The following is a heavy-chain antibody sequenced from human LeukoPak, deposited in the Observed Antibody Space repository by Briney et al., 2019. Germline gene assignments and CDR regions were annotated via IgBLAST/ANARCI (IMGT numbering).Heavy chain of an antibody. J-gene: IGHJ4*02. D-gene: IGHD1-1*01. Sequence: GGSLRHSCAAPGFTFNSYAMNWVRQAPGKDLEWGSYISQRSTYTSCADSLKGRFTISRDNAKKSLYLQMSSLRAEDTAVYYCARGEIGGGTFDYWGQGTLVTVSS. CDR1: GFTFNSYA. V-gene: IGHV3-21*01. CDR3: ARGEIGGGTFDY. CDR2: ISQRSTYT.